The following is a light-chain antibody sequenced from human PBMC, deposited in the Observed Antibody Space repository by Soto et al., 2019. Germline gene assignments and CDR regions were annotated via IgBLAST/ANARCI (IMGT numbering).Light chain of an antibody. CDR3: QSYDSSNQV. CDR1: SGSIASNY. V-gene: IGLV6-57*03. Sequence: NFMLTQPHSVSESPGKTVTISCTRSSGSIASNYVQWYQQRPGSAPTTAIYEDNQRPSGVPDRFSGSIDSSSNSASLTISGLKTEDEADYYCQSYDSSNQVFGGGTQLTVL. J-gene: IGLJ3*02. CDR2: EDN.